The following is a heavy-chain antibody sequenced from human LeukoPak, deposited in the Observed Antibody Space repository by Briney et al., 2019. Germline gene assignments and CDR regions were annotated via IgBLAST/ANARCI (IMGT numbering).Heavy chain of an antibody. CDR3: ARGALITIFGVVIMGAQGPYFDY. J-gene: IGHJ4*02. D-gene: IGHD3-3*01. Sequence: PSETLSLTCAFYGGSFSGYYWSWIRQPPGKGLEWIGEINHSGSTNYNPSLKSRVTISVDTSKNQFSLKLSSVTAADTAVYYCARGALITIFGVVIMGAQGPYFDYWGQGTLVTVSS. CDR1: GGSFSGYY. V-gene: IGHV4-34*01. CDR2: INHSGST.